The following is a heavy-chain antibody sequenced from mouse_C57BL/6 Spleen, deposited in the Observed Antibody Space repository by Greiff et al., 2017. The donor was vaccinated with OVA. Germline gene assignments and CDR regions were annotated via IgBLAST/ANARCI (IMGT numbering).Heavy chain of an antibody. Sequence: VQLQQSGPGLVQPSQSLSITCTVSGFSLTSYGVHWVRQSPGKGLEWLGVIWRGGSTDYNAAFMSRLSITKDNSKSQVFFKMNSLQADDTAIYYCAKGGTIYYGNGFAYWGQGTLVTVSA. CDR2: IWRGGST. J-gene: IGHJ3*01. CDR1: GFSLTSYG. D-gene: IGHD2-1*01. CDR3: AKGGTIYYGNGFAY. V-gene: IGHV2-5*01.